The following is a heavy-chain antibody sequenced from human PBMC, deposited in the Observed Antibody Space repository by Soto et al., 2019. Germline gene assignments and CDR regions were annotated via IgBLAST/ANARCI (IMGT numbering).Heavy chain of an antibody. D-gene: IGHD6-19*01. CDR2: INPNSGGT. Sequence: GASVKVSCKASGYTCTVYYMHWVRQAPGQGLEWMGWINPNSGGTNYAQKFQGWVTMTRDTSISTAYMELSRLRSDDTAVYYCARLAVAGSFDYWGQGTLVSVSS. J-gene: IGHJ4*02. V-gene: IGHV1-2*04. CDR1: GYTCTVYY. CDR3: ARLAVAGSFDY.